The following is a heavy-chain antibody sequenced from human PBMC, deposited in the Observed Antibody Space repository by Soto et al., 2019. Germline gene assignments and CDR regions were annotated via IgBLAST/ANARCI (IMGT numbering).Heavy chain of an antibody. CDR1: GFSLNSRGVG. V-gene: IGHV2-5*02. Sequence: SGPTRVNPTQTLTLTCTFSGFSLNSRGVGVGWVRQPPGKALEWLAIVYWDDDKRYRPSLRSRLSIRKDTPKNQVVLTLTNTDPVDTATYYCVHRGPVDETGMGFDFWGQGSLVTVSS. CDR3: VHRGPVDETGMGFDF. D-gene: IGHD3-9*01. J-gene: IGHJ4*02. CDR2: VYWDDDK.